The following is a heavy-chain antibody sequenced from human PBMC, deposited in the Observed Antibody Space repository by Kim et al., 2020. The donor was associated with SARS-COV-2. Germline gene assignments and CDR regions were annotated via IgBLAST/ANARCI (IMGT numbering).Heavy chain of an antibody. J-gene: IGHJ6*02. CDR3: ARDSPYYYYYYGMDV. V-gene: IGHV3-48*02. Sequence: DFVKSRFTISRDNAKNSLYLQMNSLRDEDTAVYYCARDSPYYYYYYGMDVWGQGTTVTVSS.